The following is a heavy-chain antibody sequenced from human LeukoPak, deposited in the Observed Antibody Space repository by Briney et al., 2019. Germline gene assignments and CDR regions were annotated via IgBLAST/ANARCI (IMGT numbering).Heavy chain of an antibody. CDR1: GFPFSGYA. J-gene: IGHJ4*02. V-gene: IGHV3-30-3*01. CDR2: VSHDGTNK. CDR3: AKDTVLLWFGDPYYFDY. Sequence: GGSLRLSCAASGFPFSGYAMHWVRQAPGKGLEWVAVVSHDGTNKYYADSVKGRFTISRDNSKNTLYLQMNSLRAEDTAVYYCAKDTVLLWFGDPYYFDYWGQGTLVTVSS. D-gene: IGHD3-10*01.